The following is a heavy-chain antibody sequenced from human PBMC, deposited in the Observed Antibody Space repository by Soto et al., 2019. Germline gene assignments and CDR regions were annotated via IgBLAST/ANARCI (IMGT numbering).Heavy chain of an antibody. Sequence: QVQLQQWGAGLLKPSETLSLTCAVYGGSFSGYYWSWIRQPPGKGLEWIGEVNHSGSTNYNPSLKSRVTISVDTSKNQFSLRLSSVTAADTAVYYCGRGWDSSSTFSHYYIMDVWGQGTTVTVSS. CDR1: GGSFSGYY. CDR2: VNHSGST. CDR3: GRGWDSSSTFSHYYIMDV. V-gene: IGHV4-34*01. J-gene: IGHJ6*02. D-gene: IGHD6-6*01.